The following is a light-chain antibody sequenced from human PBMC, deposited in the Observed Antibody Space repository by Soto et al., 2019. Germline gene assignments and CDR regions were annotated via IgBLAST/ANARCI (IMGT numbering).Light chain of an antibody. CDR2: EVS. V-gene: IGLV2-14*01. CDR3: SSYTSSSTLIYV. Sequence: HSVLTQPASVSGSPGQSITISCTGTSSDVGGYNYVSWYQQHPGKAPKLMIYEVSNRPSGVSNRFSGSKSGNTASLTISGLQAEDEADYYCSSYTSSSTLIYVFGTGTKVTVL. J-gene: IGLJ1*01. CDR1: SSDVGGYNY.